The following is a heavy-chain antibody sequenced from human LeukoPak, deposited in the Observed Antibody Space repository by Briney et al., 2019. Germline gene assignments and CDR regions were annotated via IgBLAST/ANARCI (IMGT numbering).Heavy chain of an antibody. Sequence: SETLSLTCAVSGGPFSGYFWSWIRQSSGKGLEWIGEIHNSGTTNYNPSLNSRVTISEDTSKNQYYLNLSSVTAADTAVYYCARRYYYNSGSFPFDFWGQGTLVTVSS. CDR1: GGPFSGYF. CDR2: IHNSGTT. J-gene: IGHJ4*02. V-gene: IGHV4-34*01. D-gene: IGHD3-10*01. CDR3: ARRYYYNSGSFPFDF.